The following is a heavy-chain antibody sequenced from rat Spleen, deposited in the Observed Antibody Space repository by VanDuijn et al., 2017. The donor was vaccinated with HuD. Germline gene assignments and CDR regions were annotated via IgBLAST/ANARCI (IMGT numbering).Heavy chain of an antibody. D-gene: IGHD1-6*01. CDR3: TRKYTTDSYWYFDF. J-gene: IGHJ2*01. Sequence: EVQLVESGGGLVQPGRSLKLSCAASGFTFSNYGMAWVRQTPTKGLEWVASITNTGGSTYYPDSVKGRFTISRDNAKSTLYLQMNSLRSEDTATYYCTRKYTTDSYWYFDFWGQGVMVTVSS. V-gene: IGHV5S13*01. CDR1: GFTFSNYG. CDR2: ITNTGGST.